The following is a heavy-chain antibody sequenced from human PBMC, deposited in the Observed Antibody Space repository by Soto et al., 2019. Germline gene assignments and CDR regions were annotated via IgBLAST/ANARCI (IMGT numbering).Heavy chain of an antibody. D-gene: IGHD1-1*01. J-gene: IGHJ6*02. V-gene: IGHV4-59*01. Sequence: QVQLQESGPGLVKPSETPSLTCTVSGGSISSYYWSWIRQPPGKGLEWIGYIYYSGSTNYNPSLKSRVTISVDTSKNQFSLKLSSVTAADTAVYYCARDGRISYYYYGMDVWGQGTTVTVSS. CDR2: IYYSGST. CDR1: GGSISSYY. CDR3: ARDGRISYYYYGMDV.